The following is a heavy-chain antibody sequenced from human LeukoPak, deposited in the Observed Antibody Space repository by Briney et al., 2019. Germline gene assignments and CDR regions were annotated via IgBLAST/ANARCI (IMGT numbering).Heavy chain of an antibody. Sequence: ASVKVSCKASGGTFSSYAISWVRQAPGQGLEWMGRIIPILGIANYAQKFQGRVTITADKSTSTAYMELSSLRSEDTAVYYCARFGYCSGGSCYSGDYYYYGMDVWGQGTTVTVSS. V-gene: IGHV1-69*04. J-gene: IGHJ6*02. CDR2: IIPILGIA. CDR1: GGTFSSYA. CDR3: ARFGYCSGGSCYSGDYYYYGMDV. D-gene: IGHD2-15*01.